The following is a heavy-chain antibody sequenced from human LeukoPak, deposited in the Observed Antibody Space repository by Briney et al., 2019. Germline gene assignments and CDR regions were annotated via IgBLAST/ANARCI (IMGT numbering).Heavy chain of an antibody. V-gene: IGHV3-23*01. CDR2: ISGSGGNT. CDR1: GFTFSNYA. CDR3: ARRVGSTTGRFDY. Sequence: GGSLRLSCAASGFTFSNYAMSWVRQAPGKGLEWVSAISGSGGNTNYADSVRGRSTISRDKSKNTLYLQMNSLRAEDTAVYYCARRVGSTTGRFDYWGQGTLVTVSS. D-gene: IGHD1-26*01. J-gene: IGHJ4*02.